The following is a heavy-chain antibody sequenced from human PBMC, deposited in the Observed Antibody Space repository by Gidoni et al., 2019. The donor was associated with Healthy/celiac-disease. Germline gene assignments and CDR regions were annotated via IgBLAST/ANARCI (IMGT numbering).Heavy chain of an antibody. CDR2: IYYSGST. Sequence: QVQLQESGPGLVKPSETLSLTCTVSGGSISSYYWSWIRQPPGKGLEWIGYIYYSGSTNYNPSLKSRVTISVDTSKNQFSLKLSSVTAADTAVYYCARGPHSSSWYPFASYGLDYWGQGTLVTVSS. V-gene: IGHV4-59*01. J-gene: IGHJ4*02. CDR3: ARGPHSSSWYPFASYGLDY. CDR1: GGSISSYY. D-gene: IGHD6-13*01.